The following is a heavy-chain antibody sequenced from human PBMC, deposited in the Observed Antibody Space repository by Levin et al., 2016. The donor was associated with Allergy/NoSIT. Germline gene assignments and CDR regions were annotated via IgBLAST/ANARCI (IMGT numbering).Heavy chain of an antibody. J-gene: IGHJ4*02. Sequence: GESLKISCKGSGYSFTSYWIGWVRQMPGKGLEWMGIIYPGDSDTRYSPSFQGQVTISADKSISTAYLQWSSLKASDTAMYYCARHAYYYDSSGYYSRNYFDYWGQGTLVTVSS. CDR3: ARHAYYYDSSGYYSRNYFDY. V-gene: IGHV5-51*01. D-gene: IGHD3-22*01. CDR1: GYSFTSYW. CDR2: IYPGDSDT.